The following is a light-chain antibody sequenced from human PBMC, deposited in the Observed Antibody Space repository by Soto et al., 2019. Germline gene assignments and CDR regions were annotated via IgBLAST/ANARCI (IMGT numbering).Light chain of an antibody. V-gene: IGKV3-20*01. CDR2: GAS. CDR3: QQYGTLIS. CDR1: QGVANSY. J-gene: IGKJ5*01. Sequence: EIVLTQSPGTLSLSPGERATLSCRASQGVANSYLAWYQQKPGQAPRLLIHGASSRATGIPDRFSGSGSGTDFTLTISKLESEDFAVYACQQYGTLISFGQGTRLEIK.